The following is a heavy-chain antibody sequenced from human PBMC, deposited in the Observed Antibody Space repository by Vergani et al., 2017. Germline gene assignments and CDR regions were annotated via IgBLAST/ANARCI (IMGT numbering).Heavy chain of an antibody. CDR3: ARLGIAVAGTPDAFDI. CDR1: GYSISSGYY. CDR2: IYTSGST. D-gene: IGHD6-19*01. Sequence: QVQLQESGPGLVKPSETLSLTCAVSGYSISSGYYWGWIRQPPGKGLEWIGYIYTSGSTNYNPSLKSRVTISVDTSKNQFSLKLSSGTAADTAVYYCARLGIAVAGTPDAFDIWGQGTMVTVSS. J-gene: IGHJ3*02. V-gene: IGHV4-38-2*01.